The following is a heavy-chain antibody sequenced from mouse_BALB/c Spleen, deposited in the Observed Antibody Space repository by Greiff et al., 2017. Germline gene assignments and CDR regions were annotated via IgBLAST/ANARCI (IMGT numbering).Heavy chain of an antibody. J-gene: IGHJ3*01. CDR3: ARDDYDWFAY. CDR2: INSNGGST. Sequence: EVNLVESGGGLVQPGGSLKLSCAASGFTFSSYGMSWVRQTPDKRLELVATINSNGGSTYYPDSVKGRFTISRDNAKNTLYLQMSSLKSEDTAMYYCARDDYDWFAYWGQGTLVTVSA. V-gene: IGHV5-6-3*01. D-gene: IGHD2-4*01. CDR1: GFTFSSYG.